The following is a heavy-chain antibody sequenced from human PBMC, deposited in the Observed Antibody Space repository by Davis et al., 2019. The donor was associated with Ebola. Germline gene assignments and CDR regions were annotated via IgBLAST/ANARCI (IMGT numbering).Heavy chain of an antibody. CDR3: EGSSSGRYYYYYYMDV. CDR2: IYYSGST. J-gene: IGHJ6*03. D-gene: IGHD6-6*01. V-gene: IGHV4-39*07. Sequence: PGGSLRLSCTVSGGSISSSSYYWGWIRQPPGKGLEWIGSIYYSGSTYYNPSLKSRVTISVDTSKNQFSLKLSSVTAADTAVYYCEGSSSGRYYYYYYMDVWGKGTTVTVSS. CDR1: GGSISSSSYY.